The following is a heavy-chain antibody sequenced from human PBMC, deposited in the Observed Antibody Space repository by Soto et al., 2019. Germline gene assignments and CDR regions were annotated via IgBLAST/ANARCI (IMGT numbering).Heavy chain of an antibody. Sequence: SGPTLVNPTQTLTLTCTFSGFSLSTSGMCVSWIRRPPGKALERLALIDWDDDKYYSTSLKTRLTISKDTSKNQVVLTMTNMDPVDTATYYCARIPAAATGDYYFDYWGQGTLVTVSS. D-gene: IGHD6-25*01. CDR2: IDWDDDK. J-gene: IGHJ4*02. CDR3: ARIPAAATGDYYFDY. V-gene: IGHV2-70*01. CDR1: GFSLSTSGMC.